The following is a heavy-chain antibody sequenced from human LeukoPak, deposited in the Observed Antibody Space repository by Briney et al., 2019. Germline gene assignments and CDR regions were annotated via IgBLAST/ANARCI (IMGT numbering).Heavy chain of an antibody. D-gene: IGHD6-13*01. CDR3: ARQTSAAADNGWFDS. CDR2: IYPGDSDT. V-gene: IGHV5-51*01. Sequence: GESLKISCKCSGYSFTSYWIGWVRQMPGKGLEWMGIIYPGDSDTRYSPSFQGQVHISVDKSISTAYLQWNSLKASDTAMYYCARQTSAAADNGWFDSWGQGTLVTVSS. J-gene: IGHJ5*01. CDR1: GYSFTSYW.